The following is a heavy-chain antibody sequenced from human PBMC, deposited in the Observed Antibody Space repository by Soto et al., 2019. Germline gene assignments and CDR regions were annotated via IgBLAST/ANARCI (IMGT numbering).Heavy chain of an antibody. J-gene: IGHJ4*02. D-gene: IGHD3-22*01. V-gene: IGHV3-23*01. CDR3: AKETYYYDSSGYYSRGPIDD. CDR2: ISGSGGST. Sequence: EVQLLESGGGLVQPGGSLRLSCAASGFTFSSYAMSWVRQAPGKGLEWVSAISGSGGSTYYADSVKGRFTISRDNSKNTLYLQMNSLRAEDTAVYYCAKETYYYDSSGYYSRGPIDDWGQGTLVTVSS. CDR1: GFTFSSYA.